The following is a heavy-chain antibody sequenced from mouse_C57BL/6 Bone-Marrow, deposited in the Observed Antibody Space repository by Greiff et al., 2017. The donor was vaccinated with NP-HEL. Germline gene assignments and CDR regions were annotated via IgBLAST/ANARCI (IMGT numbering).Heavy chain of an antibody. CDR3: ARSGG. CDR2: IYPVSGET. J-gene: IGHJ3*01. CDR1: GYTFTDHI. Sequence: QVQLQQSGAELASPGASVTLSCKASGYTFTDHIMNWVKKRPGQGLEWIGRIYPVSGETNYNEKFKSKATLTVDKSSSTAYMQLSSLTSEDSAVYYCARSGGWGQGTLVTVSA. D-gene: IGHD3-1*01. V-gene: IGHV1-11*01.